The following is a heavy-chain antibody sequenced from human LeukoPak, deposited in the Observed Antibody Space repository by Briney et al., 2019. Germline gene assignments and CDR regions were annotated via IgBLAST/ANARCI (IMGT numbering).Heavy chain of an antibody. CDR2: ISYDGTNK. CDR3: ARRKDYGELNWFDP. Sequence: KPGGSLRLSCAASGFTFSSYAMHWVRQAPGKGLEWVAVISYDGTNKYYADSVKGQFTISRDNSKNTLYLQMNSLRAEDTAVYYCARRKDYGELNWFDPWGQGTLVTVSS. J-gene: IGHJ5*02. D-gene: IGHD4-17*01. V-gene: IGHV3-30*04. CDR1: GFTFSSYA.